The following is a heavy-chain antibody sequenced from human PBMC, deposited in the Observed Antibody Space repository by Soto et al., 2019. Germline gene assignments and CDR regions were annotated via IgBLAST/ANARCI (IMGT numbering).Heavy chain of an antibody. CDR3: AGGFTYDFWSGYLNGMDV. V-gene: IGHV3-33*01. CDR2: IWYDGSNK. D-gene: IGHD3-3*01. Sequence: PGGSLRLSCAASGFTFSSYGMHWVRQAPGKGLEWVAVIWYDGSNKYYADSVKGRFTISRDNSKNTLYLQMNSLRAEDTAVYYCAGGFTYDFWSGYLNGMDVWGQGTKVTVSS. J-gene: IGHJ6*02. CDR1: GFTFSSYG.